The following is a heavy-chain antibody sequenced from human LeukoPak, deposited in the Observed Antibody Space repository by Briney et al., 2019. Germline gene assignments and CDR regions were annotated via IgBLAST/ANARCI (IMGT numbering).Heavy chain of an antibody. CDR2: INHSGST. CDR3: ARELTASDAFDI. V-gene: IGHV4-34*01. D-gene: IGHD1-14*01. CDR1: GGSISGYY. J-gene: IGHJ3*02. Sequence: SETLSLTCTVSGGSISGYYWSWIRQPPGKGLEWIGEINHSGSTNYNPSLKSRVTISVDTSKNQFSLKLSSVTAADTAVYYCARELTASDAFDIWGQGTMVTVSS.